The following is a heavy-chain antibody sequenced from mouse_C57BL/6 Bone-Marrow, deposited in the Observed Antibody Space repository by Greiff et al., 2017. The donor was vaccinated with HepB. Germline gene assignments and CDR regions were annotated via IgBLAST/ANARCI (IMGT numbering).Heavy chain of an antibody. J-gene: IGHJ1*03. Sequence: VQLKESGPELVKPGASVKISCKASGYSFTDYNMNWVKQRNGKSLEWIGVINPNYGTTSYNQKFKGKATLTVDQSSSTAYMQLNSLTSEDSAVYYCARWGYYGNYRWYFDVWGTGTTVTVSS. D-gene: IGHD2-1*01. CDR1: GYSFTDYN. CDR2: INPNYGTT. V-gene: IGHV1-39*01. CDR3: ARWGYYGNYRWYFDV.